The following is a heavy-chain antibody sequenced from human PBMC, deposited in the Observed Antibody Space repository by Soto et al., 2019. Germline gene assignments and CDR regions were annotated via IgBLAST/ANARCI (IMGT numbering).Heavy chain of an antibody. Sequence: PGGSLRLSCTGSGFTFGDYAMSWSRQAPGKGLEWVGVIRSKAYGETTDYAASVKGRFTILRDDSKSIAYLQMNSLQSEDTGVYYCTRYTYTSRYSYYGMDVWGHGTTVTV. CDR1: GFTFGDYA. D-gene: IGHD2-2*01. V-gene: IGHV3-49*03. J-gene: IGHJ6*02. CDR2: IRSKAYGETT. CDR3: TRYTYTSRYSYYGMDV.